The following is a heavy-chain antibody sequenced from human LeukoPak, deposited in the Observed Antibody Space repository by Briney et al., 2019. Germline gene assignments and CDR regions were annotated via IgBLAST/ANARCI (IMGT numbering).Heavy chain of an antibody. Sequence: ASVKVSCKASGYTFTGYYIHWVQQAPGHGLEWMGRINPNSGGTNFAQQFQGRVTMTRDTSISTAYMELSRLRSDDTAVYYCALTGGYCSSISCSSPMDVWGKGTTVTVSS. CDR1: GYTFTGYY. J-gene: IGHJ6*03. CDR2: INPNSGGT. CDR3: ALTGGYCSSISCSSPMDV. D-gene: IGHD2-2*01. V-gene: IGHV1-2*06.